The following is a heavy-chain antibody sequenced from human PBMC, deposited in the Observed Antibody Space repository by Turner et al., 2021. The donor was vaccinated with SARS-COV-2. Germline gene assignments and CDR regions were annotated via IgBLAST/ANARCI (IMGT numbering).Heavy chain of an antibody. J-gene: IGHJ4*02. CDR1: GGTFSSYA. CDR3: ARQDTYGRDSSGYGFYFDY. Sequence: QVQLVQSGAEVKKPGSSVKVSCKASGGTFSSYAITWVRQAPGQGLEWMGGIIPIFGTANYAQKFQGRVTITADKSTSTAYMELSSLRSEDTAVYYCARQDTYGRDSSGYGFYFDYWGQGTLVTVSS. CDR2: IIPIFGTA. D-gene: IGHD5-18*01. V-gene: IGHV1-69*06.